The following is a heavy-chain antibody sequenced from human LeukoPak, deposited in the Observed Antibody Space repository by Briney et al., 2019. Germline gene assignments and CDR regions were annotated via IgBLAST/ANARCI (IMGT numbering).Heavy chain of an antibody. V-gene: IGHV5-51*01. Sequence: GESLKISCKGSGYSFTSYWIGWVRQMPGKGLEWMGIIYPGDSDTRYSASFQGQVTISADKSISTAYLQWSSLKASDTAMYYCARPSYDFWSGYHGDYFDYWGQGTLVTVSS. J-gene: IGHJ4*02. D-gene: IGHD3-3*01. CDR2: IYPGDSDT. CDR1: GYSFTSYW. CDR3: ARPSYDFWSGYHGDYFDY.